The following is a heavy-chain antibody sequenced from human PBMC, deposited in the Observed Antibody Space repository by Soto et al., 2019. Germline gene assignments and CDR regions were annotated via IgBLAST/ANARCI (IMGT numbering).Heavy chain of an antibody. CDR3: ARGGMVIIPTATAFDY. Sequence: SETLSLTCSVSGGSISPYYWSWMRQPAGKGLEWIGRIYASGSTNYNPSLKSRVTMSVATSKNQFSLKLTSVTAADTATYYCARGGMVIIPTATAFDYWGQGTLVTVSS. V-gene: IGHV4-4*07. CDR2: IYASGST. J-gene: IGHJ4*02. CDR1: GGSISPYY. D-gene: IGHD1-1*01.